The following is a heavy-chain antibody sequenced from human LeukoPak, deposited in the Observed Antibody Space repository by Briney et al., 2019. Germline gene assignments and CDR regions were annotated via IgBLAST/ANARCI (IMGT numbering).Heavy chain of an antibody. CDR1: GFTFSSYW. J-gene: IGHJ3*02. Sequence: GGSLRLSCAASGFTFSSYWMSWVRQAPGKGLEWVSNIKQDGSEKYYVDSVKGRFTISRDNAKTSLYLQMNSLRAEDTAVYYCARALEYSSSSDAFDIWGQGTMVTVSS. V-gene: IGHV3-7*01. CDR3: ARALEYSSSSDAFDI. D-gene: IGHD6-6*01. CDR2: IKQDGSEK.